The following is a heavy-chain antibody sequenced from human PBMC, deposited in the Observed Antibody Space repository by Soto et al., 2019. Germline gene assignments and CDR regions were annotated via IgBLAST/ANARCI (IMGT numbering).Heavy chain of an antibody. V-gene: IGHV3-33*01. CDR2: IWYDGSDQ. Sequence: QVQLVESGGGVVQPGRSLRLSCAASGFTFSSYGMHWVRQTPGKGLEWVAIIWYDGSDQDYAESVRGRFTISRDNFKNTVFLQMNSLRAEDTAVYYCARDSSGIFDFWGQGTLVTVSS. J-gene: IGHJ4*02. D-gene: IGHD6-19*01. CDR1: GFTFSSYG. CDR3: ARDSSGIFDF.